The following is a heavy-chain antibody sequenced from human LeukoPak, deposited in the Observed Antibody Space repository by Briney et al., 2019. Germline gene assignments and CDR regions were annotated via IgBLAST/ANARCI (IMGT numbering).Heavy chain of an antibody. Sequence: GASVKVSCKASGGTFSSYAISWVRQAPGQGLEWMGRIIPILGIANYAQKFQGRVTITADKSTSTAYMELSSLRSEDTAVYYCASQGDSSGWYEDYWGQGTLVTVSS. CDR2: IIPILGIA. V-gene: IGHV1-69*04. J-gene: IGHJ4*02. CDR1: GGTFSSYA. CDR3: ASQGDSSGWYEDY. D-gene: IGHD6-19*01.